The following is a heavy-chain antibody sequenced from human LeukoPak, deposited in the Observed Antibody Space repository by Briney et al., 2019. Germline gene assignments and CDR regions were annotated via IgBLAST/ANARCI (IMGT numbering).Heavy chain of an antibody. CDR2: IRAGGDDT. D-gene: IGHD3-16*01. Sequence: PGGSLRLSCAASGFSFSSYAMSWVRQAPGKGLEWVSYIRAGGDDTYYADSVRGRLTTSRDNSKNTLYLEMNSLRAEDTAIYYCVLDARSGESLRWGQGTLVTVSS. CDR3: VLDARSGESLR. V-gene: IGHV3-23*01. J-gene: IGHJ4*02. CDR1: GFSFSSYA.